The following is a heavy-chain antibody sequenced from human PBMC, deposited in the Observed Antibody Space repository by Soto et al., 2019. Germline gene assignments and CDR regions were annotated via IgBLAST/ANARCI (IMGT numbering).Heavy chain of an antibody. Sequence: GASVKVSCAASGFTFSSYSMNWVRQAPGKGLEWVSSISSSSSYIYYADSVKGRFTISRDDSKNTLYLQMNSLRAEDTALYSCAKARRTWVVPADDSFDVWGQGTMVTVSS. CDR1: GFTFSSYS. D-gene: IGHD2-2*01. J-gene: IGHJ3*01. CDR2: ISSSSSYI. CDR3: AKARRTWVVPADDSFDV. V-gene: IGHV3-21*04.